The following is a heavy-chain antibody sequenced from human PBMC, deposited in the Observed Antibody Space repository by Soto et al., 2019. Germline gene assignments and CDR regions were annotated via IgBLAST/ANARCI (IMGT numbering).Heavy chain of an antibody. D-gene: IGHD2-15*01. CDR2: IRSKAYGGTT. CDR3: NVCSGGSCYPKYGMDV. Sequence: GGSLRLSCTASGFTFGDYAMSWFRQAPGKGLEWVGFIRSKAYGGTTEYAASVKGRFTISRDDSKSIAYLQMNSLKTEDTAVYYCNVCSGGSCYPKYGMDVWGQGTTVTVSS. CDR1: GFTFGDYA. V-gene: IGHV3-49*03. J-gene: IGHJ6*02.